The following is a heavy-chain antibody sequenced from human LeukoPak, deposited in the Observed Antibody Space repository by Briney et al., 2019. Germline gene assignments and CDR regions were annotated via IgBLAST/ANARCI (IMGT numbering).Heavy chain of an antibody. CDR1: GGTFSSYA. V-gene: IGHV1-69*01. J-gene: IGHJ3*02. CDR3: ARGRDCSSTSCYHIPPDAFDI. Sequence: ASVKVSCKASGGTFSSYAISWVRQAPGQGLEWMGGIIPIFGTANYAQKFQGRVTITADESTSAAYMELSSLRSEDTAVYYCARGRDCSSTSCYHIPPDAFDIWGQGTMVTVSS. D-gene: IGHD2-2*01. CDR2: IIPIFGTA.